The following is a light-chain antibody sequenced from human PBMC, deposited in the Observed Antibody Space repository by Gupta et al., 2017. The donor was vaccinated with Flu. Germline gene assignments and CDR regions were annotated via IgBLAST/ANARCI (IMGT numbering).Light chain of an antibody. J-gene: IGLJ1*01. Sequence: QSVTVSCTGTSSDIGGYNYVSWYQQHPGTAPKLMIYDVIKRPSGVPDRFSGSESGNTASLTISGLEAEDEADYYCCSFAGGFYVFGTGTKVTVL. CDR1: SSDIGGYNY. CDR2: DVI. CDR3: CSFAGGFYV. V-gene: IGLV2-11*01.